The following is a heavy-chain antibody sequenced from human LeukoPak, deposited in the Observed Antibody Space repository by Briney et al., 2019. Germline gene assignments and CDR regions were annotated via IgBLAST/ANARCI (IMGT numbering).Heavy chain of an antibody. Sequence: ASVKVSCKASGYTFTSYDINWVRQATGQGLEWMGWMNPNSGNTGYAQKFQGGVTMTRNTSISTAYMELSSLRSEDTAVYYCARGRRIVVPAARTRVNWFDPWGQGTLVTVSS. J-gene: IGHJ5*02. CDR2: MNPNSGNT. CDR1: GYTFTSYD. CDR3: ARGRRIVVPAARTRVNWFDP. D-gene: IGHD2-2*01. V-gene: IGHV1-8*01.